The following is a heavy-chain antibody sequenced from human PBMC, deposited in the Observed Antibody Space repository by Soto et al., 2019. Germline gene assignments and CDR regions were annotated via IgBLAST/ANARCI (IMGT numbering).Heavy chain of an antibody. CDR3: VSGNRGFDY. Sequence: GGALRLSCTASGFTFGDYAMSWFRQAPGKGLEWVGFIRSKAYGGTTEYAASVKGRFTISRDDSKSIAYLQMNSLKTEDTAVYFCVSGNRGFDYWGQGTLVTVSS. CDR1: GFTFGDYA. V-gene: IGHV3-49*03. J-gene: IGHJ4*02. CDR2: IRSKAYGGTT.